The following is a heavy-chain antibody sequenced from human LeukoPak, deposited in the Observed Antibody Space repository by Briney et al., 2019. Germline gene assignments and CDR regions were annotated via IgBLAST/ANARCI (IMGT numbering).Heavy chain of an antibody. D-gene: IGHD6-13*01. CDR2: IYYSGGT. V-gene: IGHV4-59*01. CDR3: ASKAGMYSSSWPNNWFDP. Sequence: PSETLSLTCTVSGGSINYYYWMWIRQPPGKGLEWIGYIYYSGGTHYNPSLKSRVTMLVDTSKNQFSLKLTAVTAADTAVYYCASKAGMYSSSWPNNWFDPWGQGTLVTVSS. CDR1: GGSINYYY. J-gene: IGHJ5*02.